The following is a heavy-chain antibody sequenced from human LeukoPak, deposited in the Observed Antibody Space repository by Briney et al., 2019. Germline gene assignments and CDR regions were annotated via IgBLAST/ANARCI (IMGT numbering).Heavy chain of an antibody. Sequence: GRSLRLSCAASGFNVSSNYMSWVRQAPGKGLEWVSVIYTGGTTYYTDSVKGRFTISRDNSKNMVYLQMDSLRPDDTAVYYCARITVTRFDYWGLGSLVTVSS. J-gene: IGHJ4*02. CDR3: ARITVTRFDY. V-gene: IGHV3-66*02. D-gene: IGHD4-17*01. CDR1: GFNVSSNY. CDR2: IYTGGTT.